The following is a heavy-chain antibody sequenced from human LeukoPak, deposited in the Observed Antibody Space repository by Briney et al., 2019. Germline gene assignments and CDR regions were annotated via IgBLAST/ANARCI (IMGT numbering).Heavy chain of an antibody. J-gene: IGHJ4*02. V-gene: IGHV3-43*02. CDR1: GFTFNDYA. CDR2: ISGDGGST. CDR3: AKGISGSDY. Sequence: GGSLRLSCAASGFTFNDYAMHWGRHAQGTGLERVSLISGDGGSTSYADSVQGRFTISRVNTKNYLYLQMHSLRTADTALSSCAKGISGSDYWGQGTLVTVSS. D-gene: IGHD1-26*01.